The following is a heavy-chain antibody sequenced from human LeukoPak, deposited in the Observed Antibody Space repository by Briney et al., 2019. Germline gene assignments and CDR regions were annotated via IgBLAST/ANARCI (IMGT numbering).Heavy chain of an antibody. CDR2: ISAYNGNT. D-gene: IGHD1-26*01. V-gene: IGHV1-18*01. J-gene: IGHJ5*02. Sequence: GASVNVSCKASGYTFTGYGISWVREAPGQGLGWMGWISAYNGNTNYAQKLQGRVTMTTDTSTSTAYMQLRSLRSDDTAVYYCARDLRDYSGSPLFAPWGQGTPATVSS. CDR3: ARDLRDYSGSPLFAP. CDR1: GYTFTGYG.